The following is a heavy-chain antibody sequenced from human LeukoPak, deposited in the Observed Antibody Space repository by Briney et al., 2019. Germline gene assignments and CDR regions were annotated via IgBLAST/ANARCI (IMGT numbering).Heavy chain of an antibody. CDR2: IKQDGSEK. CDR1: GFTFSSYW. D-gene: IGHD3-16*02. Sequence: GGSLRLSRAASGFTFSSYWMSWVRQAPGKGLEWVANIKQDGSEKYYVDSVKGRFTISRDNAKNSLYLQMNSLRAEDTAVYYCARSRLYDYVWGSYRYGFDYWGQGTLVTVSS. V-gene: IGHV3-7*01. J-gene: IGHJ4*02. CDR3: ARSRLYDYVWGSYRYGFDY.